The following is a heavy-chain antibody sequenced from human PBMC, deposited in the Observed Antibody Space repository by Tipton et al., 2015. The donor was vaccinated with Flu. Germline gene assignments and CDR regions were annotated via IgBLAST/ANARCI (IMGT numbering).Heavy chain of an antibody. CDR3: AREVSSVGGKESTADNWFDP. J-gene: IGHJ5*02. D-gene: IGHD4-23*01. Sequence: TLSLTCAIYGGSFSGYYWSWIRQPPGKGLEWIGEINHSGSTNYNPSLKSRVTISVDTSKNQFSLKLSSVTAADTAVYYCAREVSSVGGKESTADNWFDPWGQGTLVTVSS. CDR1: GGSFSGYY. V-gene: IGHV4-34*01. CDR2: INHSGST.